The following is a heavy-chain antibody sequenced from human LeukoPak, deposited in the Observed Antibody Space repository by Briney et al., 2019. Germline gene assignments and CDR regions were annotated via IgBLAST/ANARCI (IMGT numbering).Heavy chain of an antibody. CDR2: INPNSGGT. V-gene: IGHV1-2*02. J-gene: IGHJ5*02. D-gene: IGHD1-1*01. CDR3: ARAWRNWNPNINNWFDP. CDR1: GYTFTGYY. Sequence: GASVKVSCKASGYTFTGYYMHWVRQAPGQGLEWMGWINPNSGGTNYAQKFQGRVTMTRDTSISTAYMELSRLRSDDTAVYYCARAWRNWNPNINNWFDPWGQGTLVIVSS.